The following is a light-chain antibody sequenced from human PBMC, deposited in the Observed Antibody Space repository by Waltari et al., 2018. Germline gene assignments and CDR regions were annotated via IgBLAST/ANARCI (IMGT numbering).Light chain of an antibody. Sequence: QLVLTQSPSASASLGASVKLTCTLSSGHSSNVIAWHQQQPEKGPRSLMKVNSDGSQSKGDKIPDRFSGASSGAEHYLTSSSLQSEDEADYYCQTGGHGTWVFGGGTKLTVL. V-gene: IGLV4-69*01. CDR3: QTGGHGTWV. CDR2: VNSDGSQ. CDR1: SGHSSNV. J-gene: IGLJ3*02.